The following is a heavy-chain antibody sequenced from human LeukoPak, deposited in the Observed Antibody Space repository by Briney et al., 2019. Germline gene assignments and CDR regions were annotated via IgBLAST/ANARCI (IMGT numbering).Heavy chain of an antibody. J-gene: IGHJ4*02. CDR3: VKDGSYYDFDF. CDR2: ISYDGSKK. CDR1: GFTFSTYS. D-gene: IGHD1-26*01. V-gene: IGHV3-30*04. Sequence: GGSLRLSCAASGFTFSTYSMHWVRQAPGKGLEWVAIISYDGSKKYYADSVKGRFITYRDNSKNTLFLQLNSLRTEDTAVYYCVKDGSYYDFDFWGQGTLVTV.